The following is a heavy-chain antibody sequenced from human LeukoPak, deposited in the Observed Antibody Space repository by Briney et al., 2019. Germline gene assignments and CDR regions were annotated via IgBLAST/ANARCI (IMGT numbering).Heavy chain of an antibody. V-gene: IGHV4-31*03. J-gene: IGHJ3*02. CDR3: AKGYSSSWPRGGDAFDI. CDR1: GGSISSNGYY. CDR2: IYYSGST. Sequence: PSETLSLTCTVSGGSISSNGYYWSWIRQHPGKGLEWIGYIYYSGSTYYNPSLKSRITISVDTSKKQISLKLRSVTAADTAVYYCAKGYSSSWPRGGDAFDIWGQGTMVTVSS. D-gene: IGHD6-13*01.